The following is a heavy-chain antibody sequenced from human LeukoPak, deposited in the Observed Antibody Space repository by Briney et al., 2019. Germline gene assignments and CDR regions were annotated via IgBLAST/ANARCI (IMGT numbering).Heavy chain of an antibody. J-gene: IGHJ5*02. CDR3: ARDVDATSGWFDP. Sequence: SETLSLTCPVSGGSISSSSYYWGWIRQPPGKGLEWIGCIYYSGSTYYNPSLKSRVTISIDTSKNQFSLKLSSVTAADTAVYYCARDVDATSGWFDPWGQGTLVTVSS. CDR2: IYYSGST. CDR1: GGSISSSSYY. D-gene: IGHD2-15*01. V-gene: IGHV4-39*07.